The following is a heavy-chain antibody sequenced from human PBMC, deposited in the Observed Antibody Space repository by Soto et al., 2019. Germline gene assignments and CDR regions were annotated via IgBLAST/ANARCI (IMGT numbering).Heavy chain of an antibody. CDR3: ARALYRSGTYYPFDN. CDR1: GYTPTNYD. D-gene: IGHD3-16*01. Sequence: QVPLVQSGPEVKKPGASVTVSCKTSGYTPTNYDIGWVRQAPGQGLEWMGWMSADNGYRNSAQKIQGRLTMTRDTTTKTAYVELRSLRSADTAVYFCARALYRSGTYYPFDNWGQGTLVTVPS. CDR2: MSADNGYR. V-gene: IGHV1-18*01. J-gene: IGHJ4*02.